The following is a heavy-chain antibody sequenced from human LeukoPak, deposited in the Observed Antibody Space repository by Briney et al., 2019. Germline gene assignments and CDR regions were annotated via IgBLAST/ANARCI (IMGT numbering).Heavy chain of an antibody. CDR3: AELGITMIGGV. V-gene: IGHV3-48*04. CDR2: ISSSGGTI. D-gene: IGHD3-10*02. CDR1: GFTFSSYS. Sequence: GGSLRLSCAASGFTFSSYSMNWVRQAPGKGLEWVSYISSSGGTIYYADSVKGRFTISRDNAKNSLYLQMNSLRAEDTAVYYCAELGITMIGGVWGKGTTVTISS. J-gene: IGHJ6*03.